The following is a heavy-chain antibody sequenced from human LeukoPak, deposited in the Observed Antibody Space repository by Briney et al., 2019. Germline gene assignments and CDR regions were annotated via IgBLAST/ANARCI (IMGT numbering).Heavy chain of an antibody. Sequence: ASVKVSCKASGGTFSSYAISWVRQAPGQGLEWMGRIIPILGIANYAQKFQGRVTITADKSTSTAYMELSSLRSEDTAVYYCASSSHDYTATVSNWFDPWGQGTLVTVSS. V-gene: IGHV1-69*04. J-gene: IGHJ5*02. CDR3: ASSSHDYTATVSNWFDP. D-gene: IGHD5-18*01. CDR1: GGTFSSYA. CDR2: IIPILGIA.